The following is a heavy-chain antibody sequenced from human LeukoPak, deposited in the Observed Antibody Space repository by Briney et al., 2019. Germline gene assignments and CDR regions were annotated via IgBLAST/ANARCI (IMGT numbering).Heavy chain of an antibody. CDR2: INHSGST. J-gene: IGHJ5*02. CDR1: GGSISSGGYS. D-gene: IGHD3-10*01. CDR3: ARGVSPSSYYYGSGSLVWFDP. Sequence: SQTLSLTCAVSGGSISSGGYSWSWIRQPPGKGLEWIVYINHSGSTYYNPSLKSRVTTSVDRSKNQFSLKLSSVTAADTAVYYCARGVSPSSYYYGSGSLVWFDPWGQGALVTVSS. V-gene: IGHV4-30-2*01.